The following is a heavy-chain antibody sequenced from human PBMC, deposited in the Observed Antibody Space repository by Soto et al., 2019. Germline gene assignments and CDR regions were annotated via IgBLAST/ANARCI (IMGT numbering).Heavy chain of an antibody. J-gene: IGHJ6*03. V-gene: IGHV3-48*01. CDR1: GFTFSSYS. CDR2: ISSSSTI. Sequence: GGSLRLSCAASGFTFSSYSMNWVRQAPGKGLEWVSYISSSSTIYYADSVKGRFTIARDNAKNSLYLQMNSLRAEDTAVYYCARVFFGCSSTSCYQYYYMDVWGKGTTVTVSS. CDR3: ARVFFGCSSTSCYQYYYMDV. D-gene: IGHD2-2*01.